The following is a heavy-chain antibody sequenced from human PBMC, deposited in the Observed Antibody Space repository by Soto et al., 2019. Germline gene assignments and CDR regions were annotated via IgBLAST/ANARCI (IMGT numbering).Heavy chain of an antibody. CDR1: GYTFTCYY. V-gene: IGHV1-46*01. CDR2: INPSGGST. CDR3: ARIEGFDP. J-gene: IGHJ5*02. Sequence: QVQLVQSGAEVTKPGASVKVSCKASGYTFTCYYLPWVRPAPGQGLEWMGRINPSGGSTSYAQKCPGRVTMTRDTSTSTGYRALSSLRAEDPAVYYCARIEGFDPWGQGTLGTVSS.